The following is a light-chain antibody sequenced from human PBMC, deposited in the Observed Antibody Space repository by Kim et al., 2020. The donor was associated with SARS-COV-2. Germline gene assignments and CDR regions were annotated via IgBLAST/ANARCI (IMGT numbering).Light chain of an antibody. CDR3: QQYDSFPLS. V-gene: IGKV1-33*01. CDR2: EAS. CDR1: RDISSW. Sequence: AAVGDRVTITCQASRDISSWLTWYQHKPGKAPKLLISEASTLQSGVPSRFSGSGSGTDFTLTISSLQPEDAATYYCQQYDSFPLSFGGGTKVDIK. J-gene: IGKJ4*01.